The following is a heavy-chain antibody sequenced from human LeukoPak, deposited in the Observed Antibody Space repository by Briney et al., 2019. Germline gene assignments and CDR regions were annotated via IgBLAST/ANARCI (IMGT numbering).Heavy chain of an antibody. Sequence: PSETLSLTCTVSGGSISSYYWSWVRQPAGKGLEWIWRIYTNWSTNYNPSLKTRVTLSVDTSQNQSSLKLSSLPAADTAVYYCARDLNWYSGCLFGYWGQGTLVTVSS. CDR1: GGSISSYY. J-gene: IGHJ4*02. CDR2: IYTNWST. D-gene: IGHD1-26*01. CDR3: ARDLNWYSGCLFGY. V-gene: IGHV4-4*07.